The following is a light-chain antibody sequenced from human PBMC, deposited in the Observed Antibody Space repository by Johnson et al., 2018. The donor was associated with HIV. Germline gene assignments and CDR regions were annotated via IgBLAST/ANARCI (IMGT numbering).Light chain of an antibody. CDR3: GTWDSSLSAYYV. Sequence: HSVLTQPPSVSAAPGQKVTISCSGSSSNIGNNYVSWYQQLPGTAPKLLLYENNKRPSGIPDRFSGSKSGPSSTLGITGLQTGAEADYYCGTWDSSLSAYYVVGTGTKVTV. J-gene: IGLJ1*01. V-gene: IGLV1-51*02. CDR2: ENN. CDR1: SSNIGNNY.